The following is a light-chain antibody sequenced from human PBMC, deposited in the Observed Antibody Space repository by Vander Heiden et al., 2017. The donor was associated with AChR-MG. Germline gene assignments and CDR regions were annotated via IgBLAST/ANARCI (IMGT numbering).Light chain of an antibody. CDR3: CSYAGSSTSHVV. V-gene: IGLV2-23*02. Sequence: QSALTQPASVSGSPGQSITISRTGPSSDVGSYNLVSWYQQHPGKAPKLMIYEVSKRPSGVSNRFSGSKSGNTASLTISGLQAEDEADYYCCSYAGSSTSHVVFGGGTKLTVL. CDR1: SSDVGSYNL. CDR2: EVS. J-gene: IGLJ2*01.